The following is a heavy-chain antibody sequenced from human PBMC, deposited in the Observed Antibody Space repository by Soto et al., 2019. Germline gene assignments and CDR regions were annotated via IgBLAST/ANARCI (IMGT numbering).Heavy chain of an antibody. Sequence: PGGSLRLSCAASGFTFSSYAMHWVRQAPGKGPEWVAVISYDGSNKYYADSVKGRFTISRDNSKNTLYLQMNSLRAEDTAVYYCARGGGEDYYYYGMDVWGQGTTVTVSS. D-gene: IGHD3-16*01. CDR3: ARGGGEDYYYYGMDV. CDR2: ISYDGSNK. V-gene: IGHV3-30-3*01. J-gene: IGHJ6*02. CDR1: GFTFSSYA.